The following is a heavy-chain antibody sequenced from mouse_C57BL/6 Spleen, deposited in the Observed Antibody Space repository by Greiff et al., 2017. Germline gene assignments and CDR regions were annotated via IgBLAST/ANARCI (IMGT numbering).Heavy chain of an antibody. Sequence: VQLKQSGAELVKPGASVKLSCTASGFNIKDYYMHWVKQRTEQGLEWIGRIDPEDGETKYAPKFQGKATITADTSSNTAYLQISSLTSEDTAVYYCASWYYGSSYYFDYWGQGTTLTVSS. J-gene: IGHJ2*01. D-gene: IGHD1-1*01. CDR2: IDPEDGET. CDR3: ASWYYGSSYYFDY. CDR1: GFNIKDYY. V-gene: IGHV14-2*01.